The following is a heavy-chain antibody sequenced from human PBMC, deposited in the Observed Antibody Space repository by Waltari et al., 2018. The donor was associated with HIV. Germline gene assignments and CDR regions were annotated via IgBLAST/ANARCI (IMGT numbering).Heavy chain of an antibody. Sequence: QAQLQQWGAGLLKPSETLSLTCAVYGGSFTDFYWNWIRQSPGKGLEWIGEVTHSGGINYDPSLKSRVTISLDTSKKQFSLKVNSMTAADTGVYYCARRRLDGLDAFDIWGQGTMVTVSS. CDR2: VTHSGGI. D-gene: IGHD6-25*01. CDR3: ARRRLDGLDAFDI. V-gene: IGHV4-34*01. CDR1: GGSFTDFY. J-gene: IGHJ3*02.